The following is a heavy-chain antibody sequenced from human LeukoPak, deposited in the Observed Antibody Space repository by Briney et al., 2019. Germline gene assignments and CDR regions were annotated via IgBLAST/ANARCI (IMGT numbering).Heavy chain of an antibody. Sequence: GGSLRLSRAASGFSFISYAVLWFRQAPGKGLEWVAFMRSDGSDIFYAESLKGRFTISRDNGKKTLFLQMNSLRAEDTAVYYCARDDYYFASENWGQGALVTVSS. V-gene: IGHV3-30*02. D-gene: IGHD2/OR15-2a*01. CDR2: MRSDGSDI. CDR1: GFSFISYA. CDR3: ARDDYYFASEN. J-gene: IGHJ4*02.